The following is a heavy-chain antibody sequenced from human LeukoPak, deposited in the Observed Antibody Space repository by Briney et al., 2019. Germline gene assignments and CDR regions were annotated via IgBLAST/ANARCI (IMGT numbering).Heavy chain of an antibody. D-gene: IGHD6-6*01. V-gene: IGHV3-13*01. J-gene: IGHJ6*02. CDR1: GFTFSSYD. Sequence: GGSLRLSCAASGFTFSSYDMHWVRQATGKGLEWVSAIGTAGDTYYPGSVKGRFTISRENAKNSLYLQMNSLGAGDTAVYYCARAHFEYSSSVGDYGMDVWGQGTTVTVSS. CDR3: ARAHFEYSSSVGDYGMDV. CDR2: IGTAGDT.